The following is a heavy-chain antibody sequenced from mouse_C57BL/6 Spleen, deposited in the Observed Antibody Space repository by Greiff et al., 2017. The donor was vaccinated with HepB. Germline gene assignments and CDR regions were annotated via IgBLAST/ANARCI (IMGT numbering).Heavy chain of an antibody. V-gene: IGHV1-85*01. CDR2: IYPRDGST. CDR3: AYYGSSYAGYFDV. D-gene: IGHD1-1*01. J-gene: IGHJ1*03. CDR1: GYTFTSYD. Sequence: QVQLKQSGPELVKPGASVKLSCKASGYTFTSYDINWVKQRPGQGLEWIGWIYPRDGSTKYNEKFKGKATLTVDTSSSTAYMELHSLTSEDSAVYFCAYYGSSYAGYFDVWGTGTTVTVSS.